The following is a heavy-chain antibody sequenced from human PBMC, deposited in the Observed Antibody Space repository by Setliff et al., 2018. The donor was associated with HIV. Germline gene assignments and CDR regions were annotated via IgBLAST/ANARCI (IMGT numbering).Heavy chain of an antibody. J-gene: IGHJ4*02. CDR2: IKQDGSEK. V-gene: IGHV3-7*05. D-gene: IGHD1-26*01. CDR1: GFTFSTSW. Sequence: QPGGSLRLSCAASGFTFSTSWMSWVRQAPGKGLEWVANIKQDGSEKNYMDSVKGRFTISRDNAKNSLYLQMNSLRVEDTAVYYCATDCAVVGGTGSLDSWGQGTLVTVSS. CDR3: ATDCAVVGGTGSLDS.